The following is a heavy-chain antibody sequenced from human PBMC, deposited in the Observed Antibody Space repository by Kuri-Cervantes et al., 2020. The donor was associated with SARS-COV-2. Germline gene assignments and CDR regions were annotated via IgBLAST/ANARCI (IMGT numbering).Heavy chain of an antibody. CDR3: ARDRTAASHWFDP. D-gene: IGHD2-2*01. CDR1: GFTFTSSA. V-gene: IGHV1-58*01. J-gene: IGHJ5*02. CDR2: IVVGSSNT. Sequence: SVKVSCKASGFTFTSSAVQWVRQARGQRLEWIGWIVVGSSNTNYAQKFQESVTITRDTSTSTVYMELGSLRSEDTAVYYCARDRTAASHWFDPWGQGTLVTGSS.